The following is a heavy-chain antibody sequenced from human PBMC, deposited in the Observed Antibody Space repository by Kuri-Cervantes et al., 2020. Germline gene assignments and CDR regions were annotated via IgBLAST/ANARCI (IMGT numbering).Heavy chain of an antibody. D-gene: IGHD2-15*01. CDR2: MNSDGSNI. Sequence: GEYLKIYCAAPGFTFSSYWMHWVRQPPGKGLIWISGMNSDGSNIKYADSVKGRFTISRDNAKNTLYLQMNRLRAEDTAVYYCARNLSSIGGSGYWGQGTLVTVSS. J-gene: IGHJ4*02. CDR3: ARNLSSIGGSGY. V-gene: IGHV3-74*01. CDR1: GFTFSSYW.